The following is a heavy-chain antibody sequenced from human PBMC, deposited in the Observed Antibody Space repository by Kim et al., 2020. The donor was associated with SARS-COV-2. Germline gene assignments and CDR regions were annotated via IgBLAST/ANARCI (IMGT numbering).Heavy chain of an antibody. Sequence: GGSLRLSCAASGFTFSDYWMTWVRQAPGKGLEWVANIQQTGGEKNYVDSVKGRFTISRDNAKNSLFLQMNSLRAEDTAVYYCARDNSPDESSGYYDALDIWGHGTVVTVSS. J-gene: IGHJ3*02. CDR3: ARDNSPDESSGYYDALDI. D-gene: IGHD3-22*01. V-gene: IGHV3-7*01. CDR1: GFTFSDYW. CDR2: IQQTGGEK.